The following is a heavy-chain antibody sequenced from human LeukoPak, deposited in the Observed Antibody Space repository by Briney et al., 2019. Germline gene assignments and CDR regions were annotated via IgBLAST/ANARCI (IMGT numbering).Heavy chain of an antibody. CDR3: ARVGYSGWNLEY. CDR1: GFTFRSYW. CDR2: INQGGSVK. Sequence: GGSLRLSCAASGFTFRSYWMSWVRQAPGKGLEWVANINQGGSVKYYADPVKGRFTISRDDAKNSLYVQMNSLRDEDTAVYYCARVGYSGWNLEYWGQGTLVTVSS. J-gene: IGHJ4*02. V-gene: IGHV3-7*01. D-gene: IGHD5-12*01.